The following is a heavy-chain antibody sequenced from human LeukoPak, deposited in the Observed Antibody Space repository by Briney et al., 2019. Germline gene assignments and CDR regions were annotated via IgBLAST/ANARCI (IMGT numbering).Heavy chain of an antibody. CDR3: ASVDFWSGYHFDY. CDR1: GFTFSSYG. Sequence: GGSLRLSCAASGFTFSSYGMHWVRQAPGKGLEWVAVIWYDGSNKYYADSVKGRFTISRDNSKNTLYLQMNSLGAEDTAVYYCASVDFWSGYHFDYWGQGTLVTVSS. CDR2: IWYDGSNK. V-gene: IGHV3-33*01. D-gene: IGHD3-3*01. J-gene: IGHJ4*02.